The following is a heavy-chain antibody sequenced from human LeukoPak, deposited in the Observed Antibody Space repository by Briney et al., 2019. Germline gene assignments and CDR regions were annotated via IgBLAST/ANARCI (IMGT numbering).Heavy chain of an antibody. J-gene: IGHJ3*02. V-gene: IGHV3-7*01. CDR1: GFTFSRYW. Sequence: GGSLRLSCAASGFTFSRYWMSWVRQAPGKGLEWVANIKQDGSDKYYVDSVKGRFTISRDNAKNSLYLQVNSLRAEDTSVYYCARACRSTIFGFDAFDIWGQGTVVTVSS. CDR3: ARACRSTIFGFDAFDI. D-gene: IGHD3-3*01. CDR2: IKQDGSDK.